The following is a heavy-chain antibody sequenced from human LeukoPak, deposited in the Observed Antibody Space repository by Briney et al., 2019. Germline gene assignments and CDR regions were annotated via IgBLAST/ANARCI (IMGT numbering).Heavy chain of an antibody. CDR1: GYTFTGYY. CDR3: ARWQQLGYYYYYMDV. Sequence: ASVKVSCKASGYTFTGYYMHWVRQAPGQGLEWMGWINPNSGGTNYAQKFQGRVTMTRDTSISTAYMELSRLRSDDTAVYYCARWQQLGYYYYYMDVWGKGTTVTISS. D-gene: IGHD6-13*01. V-gene: IGHV1-2*02. CDR2: INPNSGGT. J-gene: IGHJ6*03.